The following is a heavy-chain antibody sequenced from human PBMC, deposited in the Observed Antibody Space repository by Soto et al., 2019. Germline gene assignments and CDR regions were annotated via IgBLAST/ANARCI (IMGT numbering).Heavy chain of an antibody. V-gene: IGHV3-23*01. CDR3: AKGRGGSGSLTPRVDS. D-gene: IGHD3-10*01. Sequence: EVQLLESGGGLVQPGGSLRLSCAASGFTFNNYAMTWVRQAPGKGLEWVSAISGGGDTTSYADSVKGRFTVSRDGSKNTLYLQLSSMRAEDTALYYCAKGRGGSGSLTPRVDSWGQGTLVTGSS. J-gene: IGHJ4*02. CDR2: ISGGGDTT. CDR1: GFTFNNYA.